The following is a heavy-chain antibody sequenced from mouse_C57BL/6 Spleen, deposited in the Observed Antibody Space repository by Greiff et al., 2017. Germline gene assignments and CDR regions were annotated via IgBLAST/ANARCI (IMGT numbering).Heavy chain of an antibody. CDR3: ARPHYYGSSPWFAY. D-gene: IGHD1-1*01. CDR2: ISSGSSTI. CDR1: GFTFSDYG. J-gene: IGHJ3*01. V-gene: IGHV5-17*01. Sequence: DVMLVESGGGLVKPGGSLKLSCAASGFTFSDYGMHWVRQAPEKGLEWVAYISSGSSTIYYADTVKGRFTISRDNAKNTLFLQMTSLRSEDTAMYYCARPHYYGSSPWFAYWGQGTQVTVSA.